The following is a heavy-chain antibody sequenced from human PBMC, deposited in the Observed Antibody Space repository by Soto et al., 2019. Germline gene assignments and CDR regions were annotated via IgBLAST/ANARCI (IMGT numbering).Heavy chain of an antibody. CDR1: GGSISSGGYY. J-gene: IGHJ1*01. CDR2: VYYSGST. CDR3: ASHYYDSSGYYGQQYFQH. D-gene: IGHD3-22*01. V-gene: IGHV4-31*03. Sequence: QVQLQESGPGLVKPSQTLSLTCTVSGGSISSGGYYWSWIRQHPGKGLEWIGYVYYSGSTYYNPSLKSRGTISVDTSKNQFSLKLSSVTAADTAVYYCASHYYDSSGYYGQQYFQHWGQGTLVTVSS.